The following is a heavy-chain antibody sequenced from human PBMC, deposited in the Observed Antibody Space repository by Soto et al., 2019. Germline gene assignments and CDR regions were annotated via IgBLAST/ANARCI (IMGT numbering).Heavy chain of an antibody. J-gene: IGHJ3*02. V-gene: IGHV5-10-1*01. CDR3: ARVGLYYDSSGFVSAFDI. Sequence: GESLKISCKGSGYSFTSYWISWVRQMPGKGLEWMGRIDPSDSYTNYSPSFQGHVTISADKSISTAYLQWSSLKASDTAMYYCARVGLYYDSSGFVSAFDIWGQGTMVTVSS. D-gene: IGHD3-22*01. CDR1: GYSFTSYW. CDR2: IDPSDSYT.